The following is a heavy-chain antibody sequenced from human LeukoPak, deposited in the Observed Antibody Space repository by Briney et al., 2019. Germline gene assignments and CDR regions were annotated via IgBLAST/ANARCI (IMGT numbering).Heavy chain of an antibody. CDR2: IYYSGSI. CDR3: ARHVKGEGLDH. CDR1: GGSISSYY. D-gene: IGHD1-26*01. J-gene: IGHJ5*02. Sequence: PSETLSLTCTVSGGSISSYYWSWIRQPPGKGLEWIGYIYYSGSIKYNPSLKSRVTISVDTSKNQFSLKLNSVTAADAALYYCARHVKGEGLDHWGQGTLVTVSS. V-gene: IGHV4-59*08.